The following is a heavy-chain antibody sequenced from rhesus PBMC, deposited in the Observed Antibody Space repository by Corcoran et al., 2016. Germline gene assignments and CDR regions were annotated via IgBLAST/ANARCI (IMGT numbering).Heavy chain of an antibody. J-gene: IGHJ5-1*01. Sequence: QLQLQGSGPGLVKSSETLSLTCAVPGGSISNSYWSWIRQPPGKGLEWIGRFSGDGGSTDHNPTLRSRVTISTDTSKNQFFLKLNSMTAADTAVYYCARDCGGSGCYDFRFDVWGPGLLVTVSS. V-gene: IGHV4-173*01. D-gene: IGHD2-8*01. CDR3: ARDCGGSGCYDFRFDV. CDR1: GGSISNSY. CDR2: FSGDGGST.